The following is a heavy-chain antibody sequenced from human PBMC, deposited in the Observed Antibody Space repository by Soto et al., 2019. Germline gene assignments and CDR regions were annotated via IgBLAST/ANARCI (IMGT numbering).Heavy chain of an antibody. CDR2: IGGSGGYK. V-gene: IGHV3-23*01. Sequence: EVQLLESGGGLVQPGGSLRLSCAASGFFFSSYAMSWVRQAPGKGLEWVSGIGGSGGYKSYADSVKGRFTISRDYSKTTVFLQMNSLRAEDTAVYFCAKDNGNYGSGSFSHWGQGTLVTVSS. CDR3: AKDNGNYGSGSFSH. CDR1: GFFFSSYA. D-gene: IGHD3-10*01. J-gene: IGHJ4*02.